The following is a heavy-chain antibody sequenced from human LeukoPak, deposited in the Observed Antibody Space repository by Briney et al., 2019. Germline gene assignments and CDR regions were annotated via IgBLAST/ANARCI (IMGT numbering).Heavy chain of an antibody. D-gene: IGHD6-13*01. CDR2: ISSSGSTI. V-gene: IGHV3-48*04. Sequence: GGSLRLSCAASGFTFSSYWMSWVRQAPGKGLEWVSYISSSGSTIYYADSVKGRFTISRDNAKNSLYLQMNSLRAEDTAVYYCAGETGYSSSWDVYYYYYMDVWGKGTTVTISS. CDR1: GFTFSSYW. J-gene: IGHJ6*03. CDR3: AGETGYSSSWDVYYYYYMDV.